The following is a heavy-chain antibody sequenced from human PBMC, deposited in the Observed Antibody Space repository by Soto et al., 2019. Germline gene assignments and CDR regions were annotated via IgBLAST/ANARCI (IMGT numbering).Heavy chain of an antibody. CDR1: GGAINNRDYY. CDR3: ALDLPAFKSFGSGMVS. D-gene: IGHD1-26*01. J-gene: IGHJ6*02. V-gene: IGHV4-31*03. Sequence: SENLSLTCSVSGGAINNRDYYWSGIRQHQGKGLEWIGNIFYSGSTDYNPSLKGRLTISIDTTKNEFSLKLTSVTAADTAVYYCALDLPAFKSFGSGMVSWGQGLTVTV. CDR2: IFYSGST.